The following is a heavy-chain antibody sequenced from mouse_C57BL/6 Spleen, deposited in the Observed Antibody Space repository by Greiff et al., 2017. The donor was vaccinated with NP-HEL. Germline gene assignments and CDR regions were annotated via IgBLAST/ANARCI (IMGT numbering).Heavy chain of an antibody. V-gene: IGHV1-80*01. CDR1: GYAFSSYW. J-gene: IGHJ2*01. Sequence: QVHVKQSGAELVKPGASVKISCKASGYAFSSYWMNWVKQRPGKGLEWIGQIYPGDGDTNYNGKFKGKATLTADKSSSTAYMQLSSLTSEDSAVYFCARKGAGTGYFDYWGQGTTLTVSS. CDR2: IYPGDGDT. CDR3: ARKGAGTGYFDY. D-gene: IGHD4-1*01.